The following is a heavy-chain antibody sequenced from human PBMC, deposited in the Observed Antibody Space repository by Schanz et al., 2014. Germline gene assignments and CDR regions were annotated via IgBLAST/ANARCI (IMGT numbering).Heavy chain of an antibody. V-gene: IGHV3-53*01. CDR3: ARDGGRDGYNLAFDV. J-gene: IGHJ3*01. CDR2: IYSDGST. D-gene: IGHD5-12*01. Sequence: EVQLVESGGGLIQPGRSLRLSCAASGFTVSNNYMSWVRQAPGKGLECVSIIYSDGSTYYVDSVKGRFIISRDNSKNTVYLQMNSLRAEDTAVYFCARDGGRDGYNLAFDVWGQGTLVTVSS. CDR1: GFTVSNNY.